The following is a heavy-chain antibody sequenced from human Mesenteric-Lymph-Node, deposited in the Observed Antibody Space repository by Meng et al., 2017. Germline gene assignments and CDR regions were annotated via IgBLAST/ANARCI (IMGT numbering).Heavy chain of an antibody. CDR1: GDSISSSGYY. CDR2: IYYSGNT. Sequence: SETLSLTCTVSGDSISSSGYYWGWIRQPPGKGLEWVGNIYYSGNTYYNPSLKSRVTISVDTSKNQFSLKLTSVTAADTAVYYCARVAPSGTYYYDSSGQLTPFFDYWGQGTLVTVSS. CDR3: ARVAPSGTYYYDSSGQLTPFFDY. V-gene: IGHV4-39*07. D-gene: IGHD3-22*01. J-gene: IGHJ4*02.